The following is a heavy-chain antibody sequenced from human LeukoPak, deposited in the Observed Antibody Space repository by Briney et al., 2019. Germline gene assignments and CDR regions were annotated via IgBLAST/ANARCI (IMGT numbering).Heavy chain of an antibody. D-gene: IGHD1-26*01. Sequence: AGSLRLSCTASGFTISGLTMSWVRQAPAAGLELDSSILFTSRATCYADSVKSRFTISRDNSKNTLSLQMNSLRVEDTAVYYCAKDFKPDGKWDIDYWGQGILVTVSS. J-gene: IGHJ4*02. CDR1: GFTISGLT. CDR2: ILFTSRAT. V-gene: IGHV3-23*01. CDR3: AKDFKPDGKWDIDY.